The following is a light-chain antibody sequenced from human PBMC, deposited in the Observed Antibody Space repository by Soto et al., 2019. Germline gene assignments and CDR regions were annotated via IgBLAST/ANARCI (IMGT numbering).Light chain of an antibody. CDR2: DAS. CDR3: QHYKSYSYT. CDR1: QSINNW. J-gene: IGKJ2*01. Sequence: DIQMTQSPSTLSASVGDRVTITCRASQSINNWLAWYQQKPGKAPKVLIYDASTLDIGVPSRFSGSGFGTEFSLTISSLQPDDFATLYCQHYKSYSYTFGQGTKLEVK. V-gene: IGKV1-5*01.